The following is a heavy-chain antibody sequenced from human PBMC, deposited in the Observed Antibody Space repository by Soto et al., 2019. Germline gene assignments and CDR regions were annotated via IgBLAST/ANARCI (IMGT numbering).Heavy chain of an antibody. V-gene: IGHV4-61*01. CDR2: IFYSGST. CDR1: GDSVSSGSYY. D-gene: IGHD3-22*01. Sequence: SETLSLTCTVSGDSVSSGSYYWSWIRQPPGKGLEWIGYIFYSGSTNYNPSLKSRVTISVDTSKKQFSLRLTSVTAADTAVYYCARGNYYDSSGYYPPYFKHWGQGTLVTVSS. CDR3: ARGNYYDSSGYYPPYFKH. J-gene: IGHJ1*01.